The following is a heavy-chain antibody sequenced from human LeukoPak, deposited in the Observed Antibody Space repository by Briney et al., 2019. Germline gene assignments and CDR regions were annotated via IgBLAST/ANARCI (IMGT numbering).Heavy chain of an antibody. CDR2: IIPIFGTA. J-gene: IGHJ4*02. Sequence: SVKVSCKASGCTFSSYAISWVRQAPGQGLEWMGGIIPIFGTANFSQKFQGRVTITADESTSTAYMELSSLRSEDTAVYYCARELASTVTTGHYFDYWGQGTLVTVSS. CDR3: ARELASTVTTGHYFDY. CDR1: GCTFSSYA. V-gene: IGHV1-69*01. D-gene: IGHD4-11*01.